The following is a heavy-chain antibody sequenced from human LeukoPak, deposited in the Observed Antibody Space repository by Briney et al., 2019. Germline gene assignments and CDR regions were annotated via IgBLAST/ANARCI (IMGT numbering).Heavy chain of an antibody. Sequence: SGGSLRLSCVASGFIFSRYEMNWVRQAPGKGLEWVGRVKTRTDGETTDHSAPVKGRFIISRDDSKNTLYLQMNSLMTEDTAVYYCTSRVATTNDYWGQGTLVTVSS. V-gene: IGHV3-15*01. J-gene: IGHJ4*02. D-gene: IGHD5-24*01. CDR1: GFIFSRYE. CDR3: TSRVATTNDY. CDR2: VKTRTDGETT.